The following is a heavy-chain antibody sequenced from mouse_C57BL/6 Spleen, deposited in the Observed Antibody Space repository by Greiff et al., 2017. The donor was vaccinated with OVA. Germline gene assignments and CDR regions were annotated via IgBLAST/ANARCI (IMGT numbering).Heavy chain of an antibody. D-gene: IGHD1-1*01. CDR2: IWSDGST. CDR3: ARHWAITTVGCDAMDD. Sequence: QVQLKESGPGLVAPSQSLSISCTASGFSLTSYGVHWVRQPPGKGLEWVVVIWSDGSTTYYSAPKSRLSISKDNTKSQVFIKMNSLQTDDTAMYYCARHWAITTVGCDAMDDWGQGTSVTVSS. V-gene: IGHV2-6*02. CDR1: GFSLTSYG. J-gene: IGHJ4*01.